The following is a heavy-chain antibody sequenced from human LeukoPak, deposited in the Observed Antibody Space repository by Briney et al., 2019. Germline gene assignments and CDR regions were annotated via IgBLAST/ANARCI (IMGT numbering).Heavy chain of an antibody. J-gene: IGHJ4*02. D-gene: IGHD2-15*01. V-gene: IGHV3-20*04. CDR2: INWNGGST. CDR1: GFTFSNAW. Sequence: PGGSLRLSCAASGFTFSNAWMSWVRQAPGKGLEWVSDINWNGGSTGYADSVKGRFTISRDNAKNSLYLQMNSLRAEDTALYYCAGGGGWYWGQGTLVTVSS. CDR3: AGGGGWY.